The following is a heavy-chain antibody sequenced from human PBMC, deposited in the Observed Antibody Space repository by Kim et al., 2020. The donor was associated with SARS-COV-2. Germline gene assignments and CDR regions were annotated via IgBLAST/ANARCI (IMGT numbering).Heavy chain of an antibody. V-gene: IGHV1-58*01. J-gene: IGHJ4*02. D-gene: IGHD3-22*01. CDR3: AADPRAYYDSSGNEK. CDR2: IVVGSGNT. Sequence: SVKVSCKASGFTFTSSAVQWVRQARGQRLEWIGWIVVGSGNTNYAQKFQERVTITRDMSTSTAYMELSSLRSEDTAVYYCAADPRAYYDSSGNEKWGQGTLVTVSS. CDR1: GFTFTSSA.